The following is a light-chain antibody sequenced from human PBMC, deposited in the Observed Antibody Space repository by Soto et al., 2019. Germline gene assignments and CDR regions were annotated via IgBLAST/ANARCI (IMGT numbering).Light chain of an antibody. CDR3: QQSDSIPT. Sequence: DIQMTQSPSSLSATIGDRVNITCRASRSISTFLYWYQHKPGTAPKLLIYDASRLQSGVPSRFSGSASGTDFTLTFGSLRPEDVATYYCQQSDSIPTFGGGTKVDIK. J-gene: IGKJ4*01. CDR2: DAS. V-gene: IGKV1-39*01. CDR1: RSISTF.